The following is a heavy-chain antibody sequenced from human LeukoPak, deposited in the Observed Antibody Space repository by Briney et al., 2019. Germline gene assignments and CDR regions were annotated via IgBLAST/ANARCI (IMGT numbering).Heavy chain of an antibody. D-gene: IGHD6-19*01. J-gene: IGHJ4*02. CDR2: ISASGDKT. CDR3: AKELRWAVAIDY. Sequence: AGGSLRLSCAASGFAFSTYAMTWVRQAPGEGLEWVSSISASGDKTYYADSVKGRFTFSRDNSKNTLYLQMNSLRVDDTAVYYCAKELRWAVAIDYWGQGALVTVSS. V-gene: IGHV3-23*01. CDR1: GFAFSTYA.